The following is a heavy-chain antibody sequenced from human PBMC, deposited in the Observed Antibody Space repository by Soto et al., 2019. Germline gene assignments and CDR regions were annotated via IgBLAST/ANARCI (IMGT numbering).Heavy chain of an antibody. J-gene: IGHJ5*02. V-gene: IGHV4-31*03. CDR1: GGSISSGGYY. D-gene: IGHD3-10*01. Sequence: QVQLQESGPGLVKPSQTLSLTCTVSGGSISSGGYYWSWIRQHPGKGLEWIGYIYYSGSTYYNPSLKNRVTISVDTSKNQSSLKLSSVTAADTAVYYCAYYGSGKGWFDPWGQGTLVTVSS. CDR2: IYYSGST. CDR3: AYYGSGKGWFDP.